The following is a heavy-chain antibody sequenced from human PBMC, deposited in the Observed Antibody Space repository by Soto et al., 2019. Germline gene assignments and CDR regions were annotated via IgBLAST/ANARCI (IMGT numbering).Heavy chain of an antibody. CDR1: GYTFTSYG. CDR2: ISAYNGNT. CDR3: ARVLFRSWYSSGWYDAFDI. J-gene: IGHJ3*02. Sequence: ASVKVSCKASGYTFTSYGISWVRQAPGQGLEWMGWISAYNGNTNYAQKLQGRVTMTTDTSTSTAYMELRSLRSDDTAVYYCARVLFRSWYSSGWYDAFDIWGQGKMVTVSS. D-gene: IGHD6-19*01. V-gene: IGHV1-18*01.